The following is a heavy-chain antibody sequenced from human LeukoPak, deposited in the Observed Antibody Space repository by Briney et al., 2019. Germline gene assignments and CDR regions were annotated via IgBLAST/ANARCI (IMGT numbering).Heavy chain of an antibody. CDR2: ISSSSSYI. J-gene: IGHJ4*02. CDR1: GLTFTSYS. V-gene: IGHV3-21*01. CDR3: ARVWEGIGGYCSGGSCYSIDY. Sequence: GGSLRLSCAASGLTFTSYSMNWVRQAPGKGLEWVSSISSSSSYIYYADSVKGRFTISRDNAKNSLYLQMNSLRAEDTAVYYCARVWEGIGGYCSGGSCYSIDYWGQGTLVTVSS. D-gene: IGHD2-15*01.